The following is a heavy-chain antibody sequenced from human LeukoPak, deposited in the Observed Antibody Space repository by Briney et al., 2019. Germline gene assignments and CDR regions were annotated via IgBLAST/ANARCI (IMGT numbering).Heavy chain of an antibody. CDR1: GYTLTELS. D-gene: IGHD6-13*01. J-gene: IGHJ4*02. V-gene: IGHV1-24*01. CDR2: FDPEDGET. CDR3: ATGLFIAAADHHDY. Sequence: ASVKVSCKVSGYTLTELSMHWVRQAPGKGLEWMGGFDPEDGETIYAQKFQGRATMTEDTSTDTAYMELSSLRSEDTAVYYCATGLFIAAADHHDYWGQGTLVTVSS.